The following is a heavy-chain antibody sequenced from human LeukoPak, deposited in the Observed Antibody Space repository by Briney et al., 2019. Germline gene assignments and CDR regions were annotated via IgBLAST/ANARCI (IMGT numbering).Heavy chain of an antibody. CDR2: IHDDGRT. Sequence: SETLSLTCSVSGGSMSDSITWGWVRQPPGKGLEWLANIHDDGRTAPNPSLRSRLTISQDRSKNQFSLKVSSVTAADTAFYYCTKVLTAAGLDLWGQAILVTVAS. V-gene: IGHV4/OR15-8*01. J-gene: IGHJ5*02. CDR1: GGSMSDSIT. CDR3: TKVLTAAGLDL. D-gene: IGHD1-1*01.